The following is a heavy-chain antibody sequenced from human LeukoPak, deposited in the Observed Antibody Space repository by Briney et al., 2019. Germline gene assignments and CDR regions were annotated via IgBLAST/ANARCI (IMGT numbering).Heavy chain of an antibody. CDR1: GFTFNTHA. V-gene: IGHV3-23*01. CDR2: ITSSGRTP. CDR3: AKDRPNFYESTGSYYKMKGDF. J-gene: IGHJ1*01. Sequence: GGSLRLSCEASGFTFNTHAMSWVRQGPGKGLGWVASITSSGRTPYYVDSVKGRFTISRDNSKNTLYLQMNNLRGEDTAVYYCAKDRPNFYESTGSYYKMKGDFWGQGSLVTVSS. D-gene: IGHD3-10*01.